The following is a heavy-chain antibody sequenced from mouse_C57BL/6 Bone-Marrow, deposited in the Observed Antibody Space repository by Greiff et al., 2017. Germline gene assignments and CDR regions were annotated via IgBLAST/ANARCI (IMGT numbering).Heavy chain of an antibody. CDR3: GAYDYDGFAY. CDR1: GYTFTSYW. CDR2: IYPGSGST. D-gene: IGHD2-4*01. J-gene: IGHJ3*01. V-gene: IGHV1-55*01. Sequence: QVQLQQPGAELVKPGASVKLSCKASGYTFTSYWMQWVKQRPGQGLEWIGDIYPGSGSTNYNEKFKSKATLTVDTSSSTAYMQLSSLTSEDSAVYYCGAYDYDGFAYWGQGTLVTVSA.